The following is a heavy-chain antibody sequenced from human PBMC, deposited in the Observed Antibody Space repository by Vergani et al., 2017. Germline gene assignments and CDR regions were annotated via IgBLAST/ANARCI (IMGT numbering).Heavy chain of an antibody. D-gene: IGHD6-19*01. J-gene: IGHJ4*02. V-gene: IGHV4-31*03. Sequence: QVQLQESGPGLVKPSQALSLSCTVSGGSISSDGYYWSWIRQYPGKGLEWIGYIYYTGNTYYSPSLKSRVTISVDTSKNQFSLKLSSVTAADTAVYYCARRYSGGWFDYWGQGALVTVSS. CDR2: IYYTGNT. CDR1: GGSISSDGYY. CDR3: ARRYSGGWFDY.